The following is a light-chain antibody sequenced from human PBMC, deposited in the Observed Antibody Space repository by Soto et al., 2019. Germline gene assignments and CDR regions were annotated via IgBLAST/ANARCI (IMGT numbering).Light chain of an antibody. V-gene: IGLV2-23*03. CDR1: SSNVGSYNF. Sequence: QSALTQPASVSGSPGQSITISCTGTSSNVGSYNFVSWYQQHPGKVPKLIIYEGTRRPSGVSNRFSGSKSGNTASLTISGLQAEDEADYYCCSYAGSSTFIFGGGTKLTVL. CDR3: CSYAGSSTFI. J-gene: IGLJ2*01. CDR2: EGT.